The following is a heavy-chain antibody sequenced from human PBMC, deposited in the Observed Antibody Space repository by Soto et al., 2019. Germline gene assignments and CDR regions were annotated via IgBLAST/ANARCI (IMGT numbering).Heavy chain of an antibody. CDR2: ISYDGSNK. D-gene: IGHD2-2*01. CDR1: GFTFSSYA. J-gene: IGHJ4*02. CDR3: ASLIGPGIVLVPAAEDLYFDY. V-gene: IGHV3-30-3*01. Sequence: GGSLRLSCAASGFTFSSYAMHWVRQAPGKGLEWVAVISYDGSNKYYADSVKGRFTISRDNSKNTLYLQMNSLRAEDTAVYYCASLIGPGIVLVPAAEDLYFDYWGQGTLVTVSS.